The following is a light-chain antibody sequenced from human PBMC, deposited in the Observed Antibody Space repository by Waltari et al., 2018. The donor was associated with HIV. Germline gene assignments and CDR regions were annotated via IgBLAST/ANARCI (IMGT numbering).Light chain of an antibody. J-gene: IGKJ2*01. V-gene: IGKV3-11*01. CDR1: QSVGRS. CDR3: QHRNNWL. CDR2: DTS. Sequence: FVLTQSPATLSLSPGDRATLSCRASQSVGRSLAWYQQKPGQAPRLLIIDTSNRATGIPARFSGIGSGTDFTLTISSLEPEDFAVYYGQHRNNWLFGQGTKLEIK.